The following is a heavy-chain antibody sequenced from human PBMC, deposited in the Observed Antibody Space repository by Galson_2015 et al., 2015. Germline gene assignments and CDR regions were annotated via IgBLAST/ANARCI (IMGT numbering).Heavy chain of an antibody. D-gene: IGHD3-10*01. Sequence: SLRLSCAAPGFTVSSNYMSWVRQAPGKGLEWVSVIYSGGSTYYADSVKGRFTISRDNAKNSLYLQMDSLRAEDTAVYYCAREFGDVRCLGYWGQGTLVTVSS. J-gene: IGHJ4*02. V-gene: IGHV3-53*01. CDR1: GFTVSSNY. CDR2: IYSGGST. CDR3: AREFGDVRCLGY.